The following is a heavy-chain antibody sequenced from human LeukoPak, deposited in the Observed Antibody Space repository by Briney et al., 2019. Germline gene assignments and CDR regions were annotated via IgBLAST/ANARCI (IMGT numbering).Heavy chain of an antibody. Sequence: SQTLSLTCTVSGGSISSGDYYWRWIRQPPGKGLEWIGYIYYSGSTYYNPSLKSRVTISVDTSKNQFSLKLSSVTAADTAVYYCASVDYYGSGSYFDYWGQGTLVTVSS. CDR2: IYYSGST. J-gene: IGHJ4*02. CDR1: GGSISSGDYY. CDR3: ASVDYYGSGSYFDY. V-gene: IGHV4-30-4*01. D-gene: IGHD3-10*01.